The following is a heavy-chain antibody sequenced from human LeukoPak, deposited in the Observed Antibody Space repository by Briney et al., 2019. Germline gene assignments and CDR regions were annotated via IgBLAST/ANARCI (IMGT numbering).Heavy chain of an antibody. D-gene: IGHD2-2*01. CDR1: GGTFSSYA. CDR3: ARSGYCSSTSCYLPY. CDR2: IIPIFGTA. V-gene: IGHV1-69*06. Sequence: SVKVSCKASGGTFSSYAISWVRQAPGQGLEWMGGIIPIFGTANYAQKFQGRVTITADKSTSTAYMELSSLRSEDTAVYYCARSGYCSSTSCYLPYWGQGTLVTVSS. J-gene: IGHJ4*02.